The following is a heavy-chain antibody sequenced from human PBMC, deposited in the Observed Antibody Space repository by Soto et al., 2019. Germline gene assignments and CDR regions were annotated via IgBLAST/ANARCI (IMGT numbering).Heavy chain of an antibody. CDR2: MHRGGST. V-gene: IGHV3-53*01. D-gene: IGHD4-17*01. CDR1: GFSVSATS. CDR3: ANIHYGSLDY. J-gene: IGHJ4*02. Sequence: GGSLRLSCVVSGFSVSATSIFWVRQATGKGLEWVSLMHRGGSTDNADSVKGRFTTSRDNDKSSIYLQMNSLRADDTAVYYCANIHYGSLDYWGQGTLVTVSS.